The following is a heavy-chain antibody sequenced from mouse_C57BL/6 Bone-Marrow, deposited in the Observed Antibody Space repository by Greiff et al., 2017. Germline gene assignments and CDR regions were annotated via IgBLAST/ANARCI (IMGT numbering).Heavy chain of an antibody. Sequence: VQLQQSGPVLVKPGASVKMSCKASGYTFTDYYMNWVKQSHGKSLEWIGVISPYNGGTSYNQKFKGKATLTVDKSSSTAYMELNSLTSEDAAVYYCARITTVVTDWYFDVWGTGTTVTVSS. CDR1: GYTFTDYY. D-gene: IGHD1-1*01. CDR2: ISPYNGGT. CDR3: ARITTVVTDWYFDV. J-gene: IGHJ1*03. V-gene: IGHV1-19*01.